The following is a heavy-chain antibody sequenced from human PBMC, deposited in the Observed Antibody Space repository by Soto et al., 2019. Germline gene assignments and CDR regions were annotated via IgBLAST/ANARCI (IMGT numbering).Heavy chain of an antibody. CDR1: GFTFSIYS. V-gene: IGHV3-21*01. CDR2: ISSSSSYI. D-gene: IGHD6-13*01. Sequence: PGGSLRLACAASGFTFSIYSMNWVRQAPGKGLEWVSSISSSSSYIYYADSVKGRFTISRDNAKNSLYLQMNSLRAEDTAVYYCARQLSGSSPFDYWGQGTLVTVSS. J-gene: IGHJ4*02. CDR3: ARQLSGSSPFDY.